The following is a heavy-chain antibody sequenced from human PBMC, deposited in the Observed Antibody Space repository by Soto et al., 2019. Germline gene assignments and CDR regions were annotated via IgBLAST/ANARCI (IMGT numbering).Heavy chain of an antibody. J-gene: IGHJ5*02. CDR1: GYTFTSYD. Sequence: QVHLVQSGAEVRKPGASVKVSCKASGYTFTSYDINWVRQATGQGLEWMGWMNPNSGNTAYAQKFQGRVTMTRNTSISTAHMELSSLRSDDTAVYYSPSDRTRGFDPWGQGTLVTLSS. CDR2: MNPNSGNT. V-gene: IGHV1-8*01. CDR3: PSDRTRGFDP.